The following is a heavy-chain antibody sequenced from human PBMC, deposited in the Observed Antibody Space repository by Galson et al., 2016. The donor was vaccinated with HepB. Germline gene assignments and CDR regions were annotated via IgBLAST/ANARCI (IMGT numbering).Heavy chain of an antibody. CDR2: IYSGGTT. D-gene: IGHD1-26*01. V-gene: IGHV3-53*01. CDR3: ATRRIVGATDGS. CDR1: GFTVGNNF. Sequence: SLRLSCAASGFTVGNNFMSWVRQAPGKGLEWDSLIYSGGTTSYVDSVKGRFTISRDNSKNMLYLQMNSLRAEDTAVYYCATRRIVGATDGSWGQGTLVTVSS. J-gene: IGHJ4*02.